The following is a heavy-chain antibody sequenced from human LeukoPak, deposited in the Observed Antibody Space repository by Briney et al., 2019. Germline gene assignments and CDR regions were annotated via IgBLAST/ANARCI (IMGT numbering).Heavy chain of an antibody. Sequence: GRSLRHSCAASGFTFSGHWMSWVRQAPGKGLEWVANINQGGSDKYYVDSVKGRFTISRDNANNLLYLQMNSLRGEDTAVYYCTRDRSRAEDDWGQGTLVSVSS. CDR2: INQGGSDK. J-gene: IGHJ4*02. V-gene: IGHV3-7*01. CDR3: TRDRSRAEDD. D-gene: IGHD1-14*01. CDR1: GFTFSGHW.